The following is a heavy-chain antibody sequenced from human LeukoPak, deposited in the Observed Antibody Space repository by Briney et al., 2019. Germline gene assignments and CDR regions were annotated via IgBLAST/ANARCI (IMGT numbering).Heavy chain of an antibody. V-gene: IGHV4-59*08. CDR1: GGSVSSYY. D-gene: IGHD2-15*01. CDR2: LSHSGSS. Sequence: SETLSLTCTVSGGSVSSYYWSWIRRPPGRGLEWIAYLSHSGSSDSNPSLKSRLTISVDTSKNQFSLKLSSVTAADTAVYYCARHQYSTPEFVYWGQGTLVTVSS. CDR3: ARHQYSTPEFVY. J-gene: IGHJ4*02.